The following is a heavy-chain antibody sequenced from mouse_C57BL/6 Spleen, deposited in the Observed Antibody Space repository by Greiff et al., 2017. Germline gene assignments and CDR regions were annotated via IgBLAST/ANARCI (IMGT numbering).Heavy chain of an antibody. D-gene: IGHD4-1*01. CDR3: ARADWGDYAMDY. CDR2: IHPNSGST. CDR1: GYTFTSYW. Sequence: VQLQQPGAELVKPGASVKLSCKASGYTFTSYWMHWVKQRPGQGLEWIGMIHPNSGSTNSNEKFKSKATLTVDKSSSTAYMQLSSLTSEDAAVYYCARADWGDYAMDYWGQGTSVTVSS. V-gene: IGHV1-64*01. J-gene: IGHJ4*01.